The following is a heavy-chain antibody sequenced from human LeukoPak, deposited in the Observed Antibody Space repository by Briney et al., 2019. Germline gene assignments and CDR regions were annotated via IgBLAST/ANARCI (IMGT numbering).Heavy chain of an antibody. CDR1: SGSISTRNYY. Sequence: SETLSLTCTVSSGSISTRNYYCGWGRQPPGKVLEWIGNIFYSGSTYYSPSLKSRVTIPLDPSKNQFSLKLNSVTAADPAVYYCARVTTVTPNCHFDYSGEGTQVTVSS. CDR2: IFYSGST. D-gene: IGHD4-17*01. J-gene: IGHJ4*02. CDR3: ARVTTVTPNCHFDY. V-gene: IGHV4-39*07.